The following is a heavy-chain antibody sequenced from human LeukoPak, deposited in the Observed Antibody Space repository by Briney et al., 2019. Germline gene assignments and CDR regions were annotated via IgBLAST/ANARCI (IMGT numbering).Heavy chain of an antibody. CDR3: ARGANYYDSSGYEGYDAFDI. D-gene: IGHD3-22*01. CDR2: IYSGGST. CDR1: NX. V-gene: IGHV3-66*01. Sequence: NXXSXVRQAPGKGLEWVSVIYSGGSTYYADSVKGRFTISRDNSKNTLYLQMNSLRAEDTAVYYCARGANYYDSSGYEGYDAFDIWGQGTMVTVSS. J-gene: IGHJ3*02.